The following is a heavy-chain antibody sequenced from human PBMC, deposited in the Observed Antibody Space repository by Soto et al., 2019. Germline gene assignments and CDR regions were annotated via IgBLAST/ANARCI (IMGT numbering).Heavy chain of an antibody. D-gene: IGHD3-22*01. V-gene: IGHV4-30-2*01. J-gene: IGHJ4*02. Sequence: PSETLSLTCAVSGGSISSGDYSWSWIRQPPGKGLEWIGYIYHRGSTYYNPSLKSRVTMSVDRSKNQFSLKLSSVTAADTAVYYCARAPSHYYDSSGYPDYWGQGTLVTVSS. CDR1: GGSISSGDYS. CDR3: ARAPSHYYDSSGYPDY. CDR2: IYHRGST.